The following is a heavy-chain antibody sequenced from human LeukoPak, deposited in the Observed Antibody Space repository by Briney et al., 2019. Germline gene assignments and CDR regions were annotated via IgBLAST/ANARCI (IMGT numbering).Heavy chain of an antibody. D-gene: IGHD6-19*01. V-gene: IGHV3-30*18. CDR1: GSTFSSYG. Sequence: GGSLRLSCAASGSTFSSYGMHWVRQAPGKGLEWVAVISYDGSNKYYADSVKGRFTISRDNSKNTLYLQMNSLRAEDTAVYYCAKADNIAVAGTADYWGQGTLVTVSS. CDR2: ISYDGSNK. CDR3: AKADNIAVAGTADY. J-gene: IGHJ4*02.